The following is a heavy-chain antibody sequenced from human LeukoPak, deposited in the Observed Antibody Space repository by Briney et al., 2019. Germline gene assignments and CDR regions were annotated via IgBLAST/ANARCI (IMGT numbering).Heavy chain of an antibody. V-gene: IGHV3-53*01. CDR1: GFTVSSNY. Sequence: GGSLRLSCAASGFTVSSNYMSWVRQAPGKGLEWVSVIYSGGSTYYADSVKGRFTISRDNSKNTLYLQMNSLRAEDTAVYYCARDHYYYYMDVWGKGTTVTVSS. CDR3: ARDHYYYYMDV. J-gene: IGHJ6*03. CDR2: IYSGGST.